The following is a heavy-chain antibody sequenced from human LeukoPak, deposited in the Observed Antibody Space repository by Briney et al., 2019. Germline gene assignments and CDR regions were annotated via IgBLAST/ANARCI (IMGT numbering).Heavy chain of an antibody. CDR2: IIPILGIA. CDR3: ARGSLLSHFDY. V-gene: IGHV1-69*04. D-gene: IGHD2-2*01. J-gene: IGHJ4*02. CDR1: GGTFSSYA. Sequence: GSSVKVSCKASGGTFSSYAISWVRQAPGQRLEWMGRIIPILGIANYAQKFQGRVTITADKSTSTAYMELSSLRSEDTAVYYCARGSLLSHFDYWGQGTLVTVSS.